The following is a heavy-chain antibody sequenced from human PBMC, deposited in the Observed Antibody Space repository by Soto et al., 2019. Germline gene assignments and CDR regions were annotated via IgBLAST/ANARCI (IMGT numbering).Heavy chain of an antibody. CDR3: TGEGMFGGARGDV. Sequence: QVQLVQSGAEVKKPGASVKVSCRASGFTFTDYYFHWVRQAPGQGLEWMGWINPNSGGANYAQKFQGRVTMTRDTSISTAKVERGRLRSDDTAVYYCTGEGMFGGARGDVWGQGTTVTVSS. V-gene: IGHV1-2*02. D-gene: IGHD3-16*01. J-gene: IGHJ6*02. CDR1: GFTFTDYY. CDR2: INPNSGGA.